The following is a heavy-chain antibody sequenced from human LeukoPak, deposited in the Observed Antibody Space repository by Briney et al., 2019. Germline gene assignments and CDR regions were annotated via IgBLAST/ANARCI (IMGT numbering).Heavy chain of an antibody. V-gene: IGHV3-30-3*01. CDR1: GFTFSSYA. J-gene: IGHJ4*02. CDR2: ISYDGSNK. Sequence: GRSLRLSCAASGFTFSSYAMHWVRQAPGKGLEWVAVISYDGSNKYYADAVKGRFTISRDNSKNTRYLQMNSLRAEDTDVYYCARDIRRGYCSGGSCYFAYWGQGTLVTASS. CDR3: ARDIRRGYCSGGSCYFAY. D-gene: IGHD2-15*01.